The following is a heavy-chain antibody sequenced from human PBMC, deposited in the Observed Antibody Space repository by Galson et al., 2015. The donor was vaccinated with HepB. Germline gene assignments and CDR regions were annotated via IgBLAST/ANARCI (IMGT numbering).Heavy chain of an antibody. J-gene: IGHJ4*02. Sequence: SLRLSCAASGFTFSSYAMHWVRQAPGKGLEYVSAISSNGGSTYYADSVKGRFTISRDNSKNTLYLQMSSLRAEDTAVYYCVNEYSGPYSSSWYRPSAKPDLDYWGQGTLVTVSS. CDR3: VNEYSGPYSSSWYRPSAKPDLDY. CDR1: GFTFSSYA. V-gene: IGHV3-64D*06. CDR2: ISSNGGST. D-gene: IGHD6-13*01.